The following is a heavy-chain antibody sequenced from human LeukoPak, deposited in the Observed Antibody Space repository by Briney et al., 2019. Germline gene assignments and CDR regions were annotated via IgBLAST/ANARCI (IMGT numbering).Heavy chain of an antibody. D-gene: IGHD5-12*01. Sequence: SETLSLTCAVYGGSFSDYYWSWIRQPPGKGLEWIGYIHYSGSTNYNPSLKSRLTISVDTSKNQFSLNLSSVTAADTAVYHCARTANNGFFDSWGQGTLVTVSS. CDR1: GGSFSDYY. J-gene: IGHJ4*02. CDR3: ARTANNGFFDS. CDR2: IHYSGST. V-gene: IGHV4-59*01.